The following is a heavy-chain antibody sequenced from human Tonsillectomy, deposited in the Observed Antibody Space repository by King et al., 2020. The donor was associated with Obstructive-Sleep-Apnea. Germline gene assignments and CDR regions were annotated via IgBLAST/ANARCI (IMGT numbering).Heavy chain of an antibody. Sequence: VQLVESGGNLVKPGGSLRLSCAASGFTFNNAWMSWVRQAPGRGLEWVGRIISKTDGGTTDYAAFVKGRFTISRDDSKNTLYLQNSLKTEDTAVYYCTTEVQQLFLYCGQGNLVSVSS. V-gene: IGHV3-15*01. J-gene: IGHJ4*02. D-gene: IGHD6-13*01. CDR1: GFTFNNAW. CDR3: TTEVQQLFLY. CDR2: IISKTDGGTT.